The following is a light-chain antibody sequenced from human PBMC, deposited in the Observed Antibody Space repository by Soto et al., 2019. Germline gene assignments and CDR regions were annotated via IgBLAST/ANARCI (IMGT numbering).Light chain of an antibody. CDR2: GAS. Sequence: EIVLTQSPGTLSLSPGERATLSCRASQSVSGSCLAWYQQKPGQAPRLLTYGASSRATGIPDRFSGSGSGPDFTLTISRLEPDDFAVSYCRQYGSSPFTFGPGPKVDIK. CDR3: RQYGSSPFT. CDR1: QSVSGSC. J-gene: IGKJ3*01. V-gene: IGKV3-20*01.